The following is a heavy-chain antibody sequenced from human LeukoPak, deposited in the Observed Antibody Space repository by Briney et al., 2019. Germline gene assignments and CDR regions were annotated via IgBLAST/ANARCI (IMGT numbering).Heavy chain of an antibody. CDR3: ARGKVGANRLRYYYYYMDV. V-gene: IGHV1-8*01. Sequence: ASVKVSCKASGYTFTSYDINWVRQATGQGLEWMGWMNPNSGNTGYAQKFQGRATMTRNTSISTAYMELSSLRSEDTAVYYCARGKVGANRLRYYYYYMDVWGKGTTVTISS. J-gene: IGHJ6*03. D-gene: IGHD1-26*01. CDR1: GYTFTSYD. CDR2: MNPNSGNT.